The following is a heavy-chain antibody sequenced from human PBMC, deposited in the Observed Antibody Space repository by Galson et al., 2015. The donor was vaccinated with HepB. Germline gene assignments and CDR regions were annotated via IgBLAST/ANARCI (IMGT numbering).Heavy chain of an antibody. CDR2: IKSKRDDGTA. Sequence: SLRLSCAASGFTFSNVWMSWVRQGPGKGPEWVGRIKSKRDDGTADHAAPVKGSFTISRDDSKDTLYLQMDSLKTEDTAVYYCGVYSYGAVGHWGQGTPVTVSS. V-gene: IGHV3-15*01. CDR1: GFTFSNVW. CDR3: GVYSYGAVGH. J-gene: IGHJ4*02. D-gene: IGHD5-18*01.